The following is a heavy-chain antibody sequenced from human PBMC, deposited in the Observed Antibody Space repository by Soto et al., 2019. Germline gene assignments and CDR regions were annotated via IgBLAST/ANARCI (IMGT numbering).Heavy chain of an antibody. D-gene: IGHD2-8*01. V-gene: IGHV1-69*12. CDR1: GGTFSSYA. CDR2: IIPIFGTA. CDR3: ARSRGYCTNGVCYGNWFDP. J-gene: IGHJ5*02. Sequence: QVQLVQSGAEVKKPGSSVKVSCKASGGTFSSYAISWVRQAPGQGLEWMGGIIPIFGTANYAQKFKGRVTITADESTSTAYMELSSLRSEDTAVYYCARSRGYCTNGVCYGNWFDPWGQGTLVTVSS.